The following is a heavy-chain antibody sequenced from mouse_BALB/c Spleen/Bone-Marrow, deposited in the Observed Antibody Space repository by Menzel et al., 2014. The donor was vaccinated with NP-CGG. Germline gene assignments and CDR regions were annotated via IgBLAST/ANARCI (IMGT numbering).Heavy chain of an antibody. CDR3: ARGNYYGNLDY. J-gene: IGHJ2*01. Sequence: DVKLVESGGGLVQPGGSLKLSCAASGFDFRRYWMSWVRQAPGKGLQWIGEINPDSRTINYTPSLKDKFIISRDNAKNTLYLQMSKVRSEDTALYYCARGNYYGNLDYGGQGTTLTVSS. V-gene: IGHV4-1*02. CDR2: INPDSRTI. CDR1: GFDFRRYW. D-gene: IGHD2-1*01.